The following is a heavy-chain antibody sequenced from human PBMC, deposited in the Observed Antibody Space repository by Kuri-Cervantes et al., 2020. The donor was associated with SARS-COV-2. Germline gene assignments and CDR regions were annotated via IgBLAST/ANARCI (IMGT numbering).Heavy chain of an antibody. CDR1: GYTFTSYY. Sequence: ASVKVSCKASGYTFTSYYMHWVRQAPGQGLEWMGIINPSGGSTSYAQKFQGRVTMTRDTSTSTVYMELSSLRSEDTAVYYCARGTRCSSTSCYLNYYYYGMDVWGQGTTVTVSS. J-gene: IGHJ6*02. V-gene: IGHV1-46*01. CDR2: INPSGGST. CDR3: ARGTRCSSTSCYLNYYYYGMDV. D-gene: IGHD2-2*01.